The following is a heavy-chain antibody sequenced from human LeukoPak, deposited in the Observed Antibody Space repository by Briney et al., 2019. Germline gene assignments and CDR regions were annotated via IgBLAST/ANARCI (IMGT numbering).Heavy chain of an antibody. J-gene: IGHJ4*02. V-gene: IGHV4-59*01. D-gene: IGHD5-18*01. CDR2: IHHSGIT. CDR1: GGSISNYY. CDR3: ARSEYTSMVGSLYFDY. Sequence: SETLSLTCTVSGGSISNYYWSWIRQSPGKGLEWIGYIHHSGITNYSPVLKSRVTMSLDTSKNQFSLKLSSVTAADTAVYYCARSEYTSMVGSLYFDYWGQGTLVTVSS.